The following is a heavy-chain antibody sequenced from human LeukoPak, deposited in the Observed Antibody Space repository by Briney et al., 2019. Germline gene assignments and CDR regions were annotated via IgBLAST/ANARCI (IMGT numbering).Heavy chain of an antibody. D-gene: IGHD4-17*01. CDR2: IYENGGTT. CDR1: GFTFRSHA. V-gene: IGHV3-23*01. J-gene: IGHJ6*02. CDR3: ARTSSYGDLPSYGMDV. Sequence: GSLRLTCVGSGFTFRSHAMSWVRQAPEKGLEFVSGIYENGGTTYYADSVKGRFSISRDNSKNTLYLQMDSLRGEDTAVYYCARTSSYGDLPSYGMDVWGQGTTVTVSS.